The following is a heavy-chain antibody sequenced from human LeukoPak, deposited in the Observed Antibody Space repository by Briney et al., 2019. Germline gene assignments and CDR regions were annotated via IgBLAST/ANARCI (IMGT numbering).Heavy chain of an antibody. Sequence: SETLSVTCTVSGGSISSYYWSWIRQPPGKGLEWIGYIYYSGSTNYNPSLKSRVTISVDTSKNQFSLKLSSVTAADTAVYYCARAGSGGRSGFGVSSYYFDYWGQGTLVTVSS. CDR1: GGSISSYY. CDR3: ARAGSGGRSGFGVSSYYFDY. D-gene: IGHD3-10*01. J-gene: IGHJ4*02. CDR2: IYYSGST. V-gene: IGHV4-59*08.